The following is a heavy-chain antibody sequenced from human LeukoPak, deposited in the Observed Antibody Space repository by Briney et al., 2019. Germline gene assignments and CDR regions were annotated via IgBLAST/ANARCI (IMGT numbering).Heavy chain of an antibody. CDR3: ARVSSRWELLHYFDY. V-gene: IGHV3-30-3*01. D-gene: IGHD1-26*01. Sequence: PGRSLRLSCAASGFTFSSYAMHWVRQAPGKGLEWVAVISYDGSNKYYADSVKGRFTISRDNSKNTLYLQVNSLRAEDTAVYYCARVSSRWELLHYFDYWGQGTLSPSPQ. CDR2: ISYDGSNK. J-gene: IGHJ4*02. CDR1: GFTFSSYA.